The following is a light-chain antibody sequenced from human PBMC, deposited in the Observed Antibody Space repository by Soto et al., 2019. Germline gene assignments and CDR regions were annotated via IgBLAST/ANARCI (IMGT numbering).Light chain of an antibody. V-gene: IGKV3-15*01. CDR3: QQYKTWPPYT. Sequence: EIVMMQSPATLSVSPGERATLSCRASQSVSSNLAWYQQRPGQAPRLLIYGASTRATGIPARFSGSGSGTDFTLTISSLQSEDFAVYYCQQYKTWPPYTFGQGTKLAIK. CDR2: GAS. J-gene: IGKJ2*01. CDR1: QSVSSN.